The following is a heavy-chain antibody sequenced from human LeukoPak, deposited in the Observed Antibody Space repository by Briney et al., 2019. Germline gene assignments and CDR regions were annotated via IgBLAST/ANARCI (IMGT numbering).Heavy chain of an antibody. V-gene: IGHV4-34*01. CDR1: GGPFSNYY. CDR2: INHSGST. D-gene: IGHD4-17*01. CDR3: ASSTILLNTVTTR. Sequence: PSETLSLTWAVYGGPFSNYYWSWIRQPPGKGLEWIGEINHSGSTIYNPSLKSRVTISVDTSKTQFSLKLSSVTAADTAVYYCASSTILLNTVTTRWGQGTLVTVSS. J-gene: IGHJ4*02.